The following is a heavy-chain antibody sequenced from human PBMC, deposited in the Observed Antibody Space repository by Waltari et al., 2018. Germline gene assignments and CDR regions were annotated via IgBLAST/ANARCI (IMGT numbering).Heavy chain of an antibody. CDR1: GFSFSSYY. D-gene: IGHD3-16*01. CDR3: ARDAMRGGDFDY. J-gene: IGHJ4*02. V-gene: IGHV3-7*01. CDR2: INEDGSER. Sequence: EVQLVESGGGLVQPGGSLRLSCAASGFSFSSYYMGWVRQAPGKGREGVANINEDGSERHYGESVKCRFTSSRDNANKSLYLQCNSLSADDTAVYYCARDAMRGGDFDYWGQGTLVTVSS.